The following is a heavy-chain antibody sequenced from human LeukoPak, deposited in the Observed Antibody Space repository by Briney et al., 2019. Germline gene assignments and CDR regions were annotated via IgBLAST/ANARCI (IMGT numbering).Heavy chain of an antibody. D-gene: IGHD3-10*01. CDR2: ISWNSGSI. Sequence: GGSLRLSCAASGFTFDDYAMHWVRQAPGKGLEWVSGISWNSGSIAYADSVKGRFTISRDNAKNSLYLQMNSLRAEDTALYYCAKGSRGTMVRGVTTAIDYWGQGTLVTVSS. CDR1: GFTFDDYA. V-gene: IGHV3-9*01. CDR3: AKGSRGTMVRGVTTAIDY. J-gene: IGHJ4*02.